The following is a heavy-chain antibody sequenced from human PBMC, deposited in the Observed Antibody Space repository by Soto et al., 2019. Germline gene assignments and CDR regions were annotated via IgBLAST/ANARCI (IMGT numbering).Heavy chain of an antibody. CDR1: GGSISSGGYY. CDR2: IYYSGST. J-gene: IGHJ6*02. Sequence: SETLSLTCTVSGGSISSGGYYWSWIRQHPGKGLEWIGYIYYSGSTYYNPSLKSRVTISVDTSKNQFSLKLSSVTAADTAVYYCARGKHYYGSGSKNYYYYGMDVWGQGTTVTVSS. V-gene: IGHV4-31*03. CDR3: ARGKHYYGSGSKNYYYYGMDV. D-gene: IGHD3-10*01.